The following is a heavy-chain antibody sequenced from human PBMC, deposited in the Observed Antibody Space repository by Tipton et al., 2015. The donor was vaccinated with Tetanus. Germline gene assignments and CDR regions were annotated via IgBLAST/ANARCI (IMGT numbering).Heavy chain of an antibody. Sequence: SLRLSCAASGFTFSDYYMSWIRQAPGKGLEWVSYISSSGSTIYYADSVKGRFTISRDNAKNSLYLQMNSLRAEDTAVYYCARDHGGNPKAYYYYYGMDVWGQGTTVTVSS. CDR3: ARDHGGNPKAYYYYYGMDV. CDR1: GFTFSDYY. CDR2: ISSSGSTI. D-gene: IGHD4-23*01. V-gene: IGHV3-11*04. J-gene: IGHJ6*02.